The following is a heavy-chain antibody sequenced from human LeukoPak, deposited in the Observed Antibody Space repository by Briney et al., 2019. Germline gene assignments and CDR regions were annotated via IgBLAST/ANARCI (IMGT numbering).Heavy chain of an antibody. D-gene: IGHD3/OR15-3a*01. CDR3: AKDWGLGRYYFDY. J-gene: IGHJ4*02. CDR2: IWYDGSNK. V-gene: IGHV3-33*06. CDR1: GFTFSSYG. Sequence: GGSLRLSCAASGFTFSSYGMHWVRQAPSKGLEWVAVIWYDGSNKYYADSVKGRFTISRDNSKNTLYLQMNSLRAEDTAVYYCAKDWGLGRYYFDYWGQGTLVTVSS.